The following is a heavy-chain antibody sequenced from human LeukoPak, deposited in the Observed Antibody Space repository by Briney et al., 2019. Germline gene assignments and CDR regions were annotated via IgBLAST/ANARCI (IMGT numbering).Heavy chain of an antibody. Sequence: GGSLRLSCAVSGFTFSDYYMSWIRQAPGKGLEWVSYISSGGSTISHADSVKGRFTISRDNAENSLYLQMNSLRAEDTAVYYCAKGAVAGNQKPGGYWGQGTLVTVSS. CDR2: ISSGGSTI. J-gene: IGHJ4*02. D-gene: IGHD6-19*01. V-gene: IGHV3-11*01. CDR3: AKGAVAGNQKPGGY. CDR1: GFTFSDYY.